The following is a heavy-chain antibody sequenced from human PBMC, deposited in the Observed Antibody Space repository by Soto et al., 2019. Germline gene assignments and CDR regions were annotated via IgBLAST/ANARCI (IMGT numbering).Heavy chain of an antibody. D-gene: IGHD6-13*01. CDR3: ARDRYSSSWYACDI. CDR2: IYSGGST. J-gene: IGHJ3*02. V-gene: IGHV3-53*01. Sequence: GGSLRLSCAASGFTVSSNYMSWVRQAPGKGLEWVSVIYSGGSTYYADSVKGRFTISRDNSKNTLYLQMNSLRAEDTAVYYCARDRYSSSWYACDIWGQGTMVTVSS. CDR1: GFTVSSNY.